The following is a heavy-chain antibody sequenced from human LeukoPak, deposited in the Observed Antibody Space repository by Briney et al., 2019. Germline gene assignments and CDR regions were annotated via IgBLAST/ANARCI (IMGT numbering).Heavy chain of an antibody. CDR1: GYTFTSYY. CDR3: ARPGRRDGYKNAFDI. J-gene: IGHJ3*02. Sequence: ASVKVSCKASGYTFTSYYMHWVRQAPGQGLEWVGIINPSGGSTSYAQKFQGRVTMTRDTSTSTVYMELSSLRSEDTAVYYCARPGRRDGYKNAFDIWGQGTMVTVSS. D-gene: IGHD5-24*01. CDR2: INPSGGST. V-gene: IGHV1-46*01.